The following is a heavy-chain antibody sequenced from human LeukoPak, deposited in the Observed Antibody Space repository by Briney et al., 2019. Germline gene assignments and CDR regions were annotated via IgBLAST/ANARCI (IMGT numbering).Heavy chain of an antibody. Sequence: PRGSLRLSCAASGFTLSTYWMHWVRQGPGKGLVWVARINSDGSSTSYAESVKGRFTISRDNAKNTLYLQMNNLRAEDTAVYYCARRYNDSSGYKGALDIWGQGTMATVSS. V-gene: IGHV3-74*01. CDR1: GFTLSTYW. D-gene: IGHD3-22*01. CDR3: ARRYNDSSGYKGALDI. CDR2: INSDGSST. J-gene: IGHJ3*02.